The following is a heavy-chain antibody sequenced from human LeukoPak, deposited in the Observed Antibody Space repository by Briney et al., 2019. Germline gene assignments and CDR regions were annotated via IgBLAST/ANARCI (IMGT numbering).Heavy chain of an antibody. D-gene: IGHD1-1*01. CDR2: VYYSGST. CDR1: GGSISSYY. Sequence: PSETLSLTCTVSGGSISSYYWSWIRQSPGKGLEWIGYVYYSGSTNYNPSLKSRVTISVDTSKNQFSLKLSSVTAADTAVYYCARAQPRAYYYYYMDVWGKGTTVTVSS. J-gene: IGHJ6*03. V-gene: IGHV4-59*01. CDR3: ARAQPRAYYYYYMDV.